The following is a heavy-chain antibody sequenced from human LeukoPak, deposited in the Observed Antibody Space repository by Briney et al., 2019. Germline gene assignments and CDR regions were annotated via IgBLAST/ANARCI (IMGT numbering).Heavy chain of an antibody. J-gene: IGHJ4*02. V-gene: IGHV3-11*01. D-gene: IGHD6-19*01. CDR2: ISRSGSSI. CDR1: GFTFSDNY. Sequence: GGSLRLSCAASGFTFSDNYMSWIRQAPGKGLEWISYISRSGSSIYYADSVKGRFTISRDNAKNSLSLQMNSLRAEDTAVYYCARDPDSSGWYDYWGQGTLVTVSS. CDR3: ARDPDSSGWYDY.